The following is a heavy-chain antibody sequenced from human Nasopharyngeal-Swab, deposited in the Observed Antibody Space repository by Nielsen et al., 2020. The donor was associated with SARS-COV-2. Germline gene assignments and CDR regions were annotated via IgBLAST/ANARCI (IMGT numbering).Heavy chain of an antibody. V-gene: IGHV4-39*01. Sequence: SETLSLTCSVSGGSMSGSSYYWGWIRQPPGKGLEWIGSISYGETSYYNPSLKSRLTISVDMSKNQFSLKLTSVTAADTAVYYCARRSLGYYDSSGSAVHVAFDIWGQGTMVTVSS. CDR2: ISYGETS. J-gene: IGHJ3*02. CDR3: ARRSLGYYDSSGSAVHVAFDI. CDR1: GGSMSGSSYY. D-gene: IGHD3-22*01.